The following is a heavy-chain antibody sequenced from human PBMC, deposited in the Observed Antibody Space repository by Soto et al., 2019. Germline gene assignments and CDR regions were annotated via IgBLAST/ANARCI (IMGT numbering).Heavy chain of an antibody. CDR2: IYFSGST. CDR3: ARSPHIQLWSYPSDY. V-gene: IGHV4-31*02. D-gene: IGHD5-18*01. CDR1: Y. Sequence: YCSWIRQHPGKCLVWIGYIYFSGSTYYNPSLKSRVTISVDTSKNQFSLKLSSVTAADTAVYYCARSPHIQLWSYPSDYWGQGTLVTVSS. J-gene: IGHJ4*02.